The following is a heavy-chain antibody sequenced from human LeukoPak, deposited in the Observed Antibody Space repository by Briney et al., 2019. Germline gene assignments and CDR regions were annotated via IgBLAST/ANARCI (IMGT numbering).Heavy chain of an antibody. CDR2: ISGSGGST. Sequence: GGSLRLSCAASGFTFSSYAMSWVRQAPGKGLEWVSAISGSGGSTYYADSVKGRFTISRDNSKNTLYLQMNSLRAEDTAVYYCAKDSSRYYGSGTGGFDYWGQGTLVTVSS. CDR3: AKDSSRYYGSGTGGFDY. CDR1: GFTFSSYA. V-gene: IGHV3-23*01. D-gene: IGHD3-10*01. J-gene: IGHJ4*02.